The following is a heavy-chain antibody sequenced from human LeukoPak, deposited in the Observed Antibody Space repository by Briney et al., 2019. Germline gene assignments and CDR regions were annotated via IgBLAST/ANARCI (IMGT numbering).Heavy chain of an antibody. CDR1: GGSISSGAYY. Sequence: SETLSLTCTVSGGSISSGAYYWSWLRQHPGKGLEWIGYIYYSGSTYYNPSLKSRVTISVDTSKNQFSLKLSSVTAADTAVYYCARDGYGSGYNNWFDPWGQGTLVTVSS. CDR2: IYYSGST. J-gene: IGHJ5*02. CDR3: ARDGYGSGYNNWFDP. V-gene: IGHV4-31*03. D-gene: IGHD3-10*01.